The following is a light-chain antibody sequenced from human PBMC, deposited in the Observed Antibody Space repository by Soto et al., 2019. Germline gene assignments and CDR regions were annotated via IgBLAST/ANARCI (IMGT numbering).Light chain of an antibody. Sequence: DIQLTQSPSFLSASVGDRVTITCRASQGISSYLAWYQQKPGKAPKLLIYAASTLQSGVPSRFIGSGSGTEFTLTISSLQPEDFATYFCQQLNSYPRTFGQGTKLEIK. CDR2: AAS. CDR3: QQLNSYPRT. CDR1: QGISSY. V-gene: IGKV1-9*01. J-gene: IGKJ2*01.